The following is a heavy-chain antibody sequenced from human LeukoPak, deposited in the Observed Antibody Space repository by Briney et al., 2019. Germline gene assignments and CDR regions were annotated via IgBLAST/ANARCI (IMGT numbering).Heavy chain of an antibody. CDR2: MNPNSGNT. Sequence: GASVKVSCKASGYTFTSYDINWVRQATGQGLEWMGWMNPNSGNTGYAQKFQGRVTITRNTSISIAYMELSSLRSEDTAVYYCATCKVWDQNCSGGKVHYWGQGTLVTVSS. D-gene: IGHD2-15*01. CDR1: GYTFTSYD. CDR3: ATCKVWDQNCSGGKVHY. V-gene: IGHV1-8*03. J-gene: IGHJ4*02.